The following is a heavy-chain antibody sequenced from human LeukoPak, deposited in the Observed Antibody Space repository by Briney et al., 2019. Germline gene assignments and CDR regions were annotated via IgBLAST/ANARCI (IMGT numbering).Heavy chain of an antibody. CDR3: ARARGGRWLQSSFDY. Sequence: GGSLRLSCAASGFTFSSYAMSWVRQAPGKGLEWVSAISGSGGSTYYADSVKGRFTISRDNSKNTLYLQMDSLRTEDTAVYYCARARGGRWLQSSFDYWGQGTLVTVSS. CDR1: GFTFSSYA. J-gene: IGHJ4*02. V-gene: IGHV3-23*01. CDR2: ISGSGGST. D-gene: IGHD5-24*01.